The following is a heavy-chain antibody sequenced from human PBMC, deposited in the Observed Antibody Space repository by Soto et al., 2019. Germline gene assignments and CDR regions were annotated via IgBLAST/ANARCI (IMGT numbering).Heavy chain of an antibody. CDR2: IYWNDDQ. CDR1: GFSLTSSGVS. V-gene: IGHV2-5*01. J-gene: IGHJ4*02. D-gene: IGHD6-19*01. CDR3: AYSDTSGWDMNS. Sequence: QVTLKESGPTLVKPTQTLTLTCSFSGFSLTSSGVSVGWIRQPPRKALEWLALIYWNDDQRYRPSLKSRLTIVKGTSNNQVVLTMTNMDPLDTATYYCAYSDTSGWDMNSWGPGTLVTVSS.